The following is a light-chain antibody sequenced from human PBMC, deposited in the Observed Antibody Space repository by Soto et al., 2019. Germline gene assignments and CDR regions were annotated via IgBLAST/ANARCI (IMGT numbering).Light chain of an antibody. CDR3: SSYITSSTLVV. J-gene: IGLJ2*01. Sequence: QSALTQPASVSGSRGQSITISCTGTSSDIGGYSYVSWYQQHPGKAPKLMIYDVTNRPSGVSNRFSGSKSGNTASLTISGLQAEDEADYYCSSYITSSTLVVFGGGTKLTVL. V-gene: IGLV2-14*01. CDR1: SSDIGGYSY. CDR2: DVT.